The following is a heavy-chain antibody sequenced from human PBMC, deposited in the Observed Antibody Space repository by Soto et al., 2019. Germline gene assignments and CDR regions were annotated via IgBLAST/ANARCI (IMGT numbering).Heavy chain of an antibody. CDR3: ASSVAGNLLYGMDV. CDR2: IYYSGST. V-gene: IGHV4-39*01. J-gene: IGHJ6*02. D-gene: IGHD6-19*01. Sequence: PSETLSLTCTVSGGSISSSSYYWGWIRQPPGKGLEWIGSIYYSGSTYYNPSLKSRVTISVDTSKNQFSLKLSSVTAADTAVYYCASSVAGNLLYGMDVWGQGTTVT. CDR1: GGSISSSSYY.